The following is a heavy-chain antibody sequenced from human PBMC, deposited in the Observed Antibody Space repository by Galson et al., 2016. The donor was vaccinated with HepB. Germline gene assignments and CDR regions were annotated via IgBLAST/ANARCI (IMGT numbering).Heavy chain of an antibody. Sequence: LSLTCSVSGGSINSGGYYWSWIRHHPGKGLEWIGYISYSGSTYYNPSLRSRVAISIDTSKNQFSLNLSSMTAADTAVYYCARAYSGSYCFDPWGQGSLVTVSS. CDR3: ARAYSGSYCFDP. V-gene: IGHV4-31*03. J-gene: IGHJ5*02. CDR1: GGSINSGGYY. CDR2: ISYSGST. D-gene: IGHD1-26*01.